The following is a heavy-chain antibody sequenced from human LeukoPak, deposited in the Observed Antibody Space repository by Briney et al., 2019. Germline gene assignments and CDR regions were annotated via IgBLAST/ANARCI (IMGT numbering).Heavy chain of an antibody. V-gene: IGHV4-59*08. J-gene: IGHJ3*02. CDR2: IYYSGST. Sequence: TSETLSLTCTVSGGSISSYYWSWIRQPPGKGLEWIGYIYYSGSTNYNPSLKSRVTISVDTSKNQFSLKLSSVTAADTAVYYCARQKGGDTAMVREAFDIWGQGTMVTVSS. CDR3: ARQKGGDTAMVREAFDI. D-gene: IGHD5-18*01. CDR1: GGSISSYY.